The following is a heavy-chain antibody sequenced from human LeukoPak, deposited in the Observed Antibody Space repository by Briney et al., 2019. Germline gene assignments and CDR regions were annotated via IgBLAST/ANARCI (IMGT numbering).Heavy chain of an antibody. D-gene: IGHD3-9*01. J-gene: IGHJ4*02. CDR1: GFTFSSYS. CDR2: IKQDGSEK. V-gene: IGHV3-7*01. CDR3: AREGVDYDILTGLYYFDY. Sequence: GGSLSLSCAASGFTFSSYSMNGVRRAPGKGREWVAKIKQDGSEKYYVDSVKGRFTISRDNAKNSLYLQMNSLRAEDTAVYYCAREGVDYDILTGLYYFDYWGQGTLVTVSS.